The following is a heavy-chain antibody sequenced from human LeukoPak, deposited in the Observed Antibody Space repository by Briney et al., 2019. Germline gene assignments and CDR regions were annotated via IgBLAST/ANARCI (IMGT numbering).Heavy chain of an antibody. CDR1: GFTFSSYS. CDR2: ISSSSSYI. J-gene: IGHJ6*02. Sequence: PGGSLRLSCAASGFTFSSYSMNWVRQAPGKGLEWVSSISSSSSYIYYADSVKGRFTISRDNAKNSLYLQMNSLRAEDTAVYYCARASQARHDHYYYGMDVWAKGPRSPSP. V-gene: IGHV3-21*01. D-gene: IGHD1-1*01. CDR3: ARASQARHDHYYYGMDV.